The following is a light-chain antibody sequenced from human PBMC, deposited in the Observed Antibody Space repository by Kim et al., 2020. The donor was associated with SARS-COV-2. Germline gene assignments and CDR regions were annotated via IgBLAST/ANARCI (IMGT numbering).Light chain of an antibody. CDR2: TDD. J-gene: IGLJ3*02. V-gene: IGLV1-44*01. Sequence: GQGVTIACSGSSSNIGRNTVNRYQQFPGTAPQLLIDTDDRRPSGVSDRVSCSKSGTSASLAIRALRSEDEADYYCATWDDNLDVWMFGGGTKLTVL. CDR3: ATWDDNLDVWM. CDR1: SSNIGRNT.